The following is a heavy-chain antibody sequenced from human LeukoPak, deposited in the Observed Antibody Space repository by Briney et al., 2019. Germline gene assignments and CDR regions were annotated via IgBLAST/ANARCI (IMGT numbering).Heavy chain of an antibody. Sequence: GGSLRLSCAASGFSFSDYWMSWVRQAPGKEPEGVATIKQDGSEEHYVDSVKGRFTVSRDNARNSLFLQMNSLRVEDTAVYYCTTYKNWVAGDVWGQGTTVSVSS. V-gene: IGHV3-7*01. CDR2: IKQDGSEE. CDR3: TTYKNWVAGDV. J-gene: IGHJ6*02. CDR1: GFSFSDYW. D-gene: IGHD7-27*01.